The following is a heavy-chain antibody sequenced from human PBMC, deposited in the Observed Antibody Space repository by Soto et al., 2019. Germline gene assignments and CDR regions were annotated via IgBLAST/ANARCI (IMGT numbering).Heavy chain of an antibody. Sequence: PGGSLRLSCAASGFTFDDYGMSWVRQAPGKGLEWVSGINWNGGSTGYADSVKGRFTISRDNAKNSLYLQMNSLRAEDTALYHCARTNRDDFWSGYYPGYYYYMDVWGKGTTVTVSS. J-gene: IGHJ6*03. CDR1: GFTFDDYG. CDR2: INWNGGST. V-gene: IGHV3-20*01. D-gene: IGHD3-3*01. CDR3: ARTNRDDFWSGYYPGYYYYMDV.